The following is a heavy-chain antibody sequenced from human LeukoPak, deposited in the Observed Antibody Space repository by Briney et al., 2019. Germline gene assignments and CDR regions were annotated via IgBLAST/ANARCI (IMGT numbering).Heavy chain of an antibody. CDR2: INQNGGEK. Sequence: GGSLRLSCAASGFTFSGYWINWVRQAPGKGLEWVANINQNGGEKYYVDSVKGRFTISRDNGKNSLYLQMNSLRAEDTAVYYCARYRHLGYWGQGTLVTVSS. V-gene: IGHV3-7*01. CDR1: GFTFSGYW. CDR3: ARYRHLGY. J-gene: IGHJ4*02.